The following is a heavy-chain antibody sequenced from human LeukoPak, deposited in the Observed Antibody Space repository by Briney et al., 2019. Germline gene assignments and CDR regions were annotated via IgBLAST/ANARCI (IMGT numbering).Heavy chain of an antibody. D-gene: IGHD3-9*01. CDR3: ARERPSYYDILTGYYPRSLPYYFDY. CDR2: INHSGST. V-gene: IGHV4-34*01. Sequence: PSETLSLTCAVYGGSFSGYYWSWIRQPPGKGLEWIGEINHSGSTNYNPSLKSRVTTSVDTSKNQFSLKLSSVTAADTAVYYCARERPSYYDILTGYYPRSLPYYFDYWGQGTLVTVSS. J-gene: IGHJ4*02. CDR1: GGSFSGYY.